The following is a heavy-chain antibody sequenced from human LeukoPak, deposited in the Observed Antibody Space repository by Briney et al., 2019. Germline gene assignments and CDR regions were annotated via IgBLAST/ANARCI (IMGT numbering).Heavy chain of an antibody. CDR1: GGSISSYY. J-gene: IGHJ2*01. Sequence: SETLSLTCTVSGGSISSYYWSWIRQPPGKGLEWIGYIYYSGSTNYNPSLKSRVTISVDTSKNQFSLKLSSVTAADTAVYYCARASTVLRYFDLWGRGTLVTVSS. D-gene: IGHD4-11*01. CDR3: ARASTVLRYFDL. V-gene: IGHV4-59*12. CDR2: IYYSGST.